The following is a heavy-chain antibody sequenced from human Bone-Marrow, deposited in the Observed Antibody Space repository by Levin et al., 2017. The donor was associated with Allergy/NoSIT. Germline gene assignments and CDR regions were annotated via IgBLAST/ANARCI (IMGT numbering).Heavy chain of an antibody. V-gene: IGHV4-59*01. CDR2: IYYSGST. Sequence: SETLSLTCTVSGGSISSYYWSWIRQPPGKGLEWIGYIYYSGSTNYNPSLKSRVTISVDTSKNQFSLKLSSVTAADTAVYYCARTYSSSWYFFNWFDPWGQGTLVTVSS. J-gene: IGHJ5*02. D-gene: IGHD6-13*01. CDR3: ARTYSSSWYFFNWFDP. CDR1: GGSISSYY.